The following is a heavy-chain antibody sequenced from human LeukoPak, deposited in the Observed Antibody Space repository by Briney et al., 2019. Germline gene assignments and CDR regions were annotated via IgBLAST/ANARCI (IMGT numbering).Heavy chain of an antibody. V-gene: IGHV4-59*08. Sequence: SETLSLTCTVSGGSISSYYWSWIRQPPGKGLEWMGYIYYSGSTNYNPSLKSRVTISVDTSKNQFSLKLSSVTAADTAVYYCAINTWFGESYWGQGTLVTVSS. CDR1: GGSISSYY. J-gene: IGHJ4*02. D-gene: IGHD3-10*01. CDR2: IYYSGST. CDR3: AINTWFGESY.